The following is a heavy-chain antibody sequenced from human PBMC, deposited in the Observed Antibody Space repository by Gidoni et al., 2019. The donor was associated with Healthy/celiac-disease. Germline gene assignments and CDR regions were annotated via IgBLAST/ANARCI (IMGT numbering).Heavy chain of an antibody. V-gene: IGHV3-23*01. Sequence: EVQLLESGGVLVQPGGSLRLSCAVSVFTFSSYAMSWVRQAPGKGLEWVSAITSSGGSTYYADSVKGRFTISRDNSKNTLYLQMNSLRAEDTAVYYCAKGVGAEGFDYWGQGTLVTVSS. CDR2: ITSSGGST. D-gene: IGHD1-26*01. CDR3: AKGVGAEGFDY. CDR1: VFTFSSYA. J-gene: IGHJ4*02.